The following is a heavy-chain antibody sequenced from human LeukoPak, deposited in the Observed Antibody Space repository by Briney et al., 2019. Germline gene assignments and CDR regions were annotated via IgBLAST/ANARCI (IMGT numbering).Heavy chain of an antibody. J-gene: IGHJ1*01. D-gene: IGHD2-15*01. V-gene: IGHV1-8*01. CDR3: ARGPKGGSSPPEYFQH. Sequence: ASVKVSCKASGYTFTSYDINWVRQATGQGLEWIGWMNPNSGNTGYAQKFQGRVTMTRNTSISTAYMELSSLRSEDTAVYYCARGPKGGSSPPEYFQHWGQGTLVTVSS. CDR2: MNPNSGNT. CDR1: GYTFTSYD.